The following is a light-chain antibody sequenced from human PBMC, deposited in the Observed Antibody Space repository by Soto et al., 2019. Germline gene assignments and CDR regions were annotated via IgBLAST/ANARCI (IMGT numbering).Light chain of an antibody. V-gene: IGKV3-11*01. CDR3: QRRTNWPPLYT. CDR2: STS. CDR1: QSVGNF. Sequence: VLTQSPATLSLSPGDRATLSCRASQSVGNFLAWYQQKPGQAPRLLIFSTSKRTSGIPVRFSGSVSATDFTLTISSLEPEDSAIYYCQRRTNWPPLYTFGQGTKLEV. J-gene: IGKJ2*01.